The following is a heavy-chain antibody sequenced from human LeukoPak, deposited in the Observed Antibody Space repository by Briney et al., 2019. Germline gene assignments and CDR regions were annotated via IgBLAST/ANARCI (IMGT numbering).Heavy chain of an antibody. Sequence: PGGSLRLSCAASGFTFSTYWMHWVRQAPGQGLVWVSRIKSDGGTNYADYVKGRFTISRDNAKKTVSLQMNSLRPEDTGVYYCARAPSEIGGYYPEYFRHWGQGTLVTVSS. V-gene: IGHV3-74*01. CDR3: ARAPSEIGGYYPEYFRH. CDR1: GFTFSTYW. J-gene: IGHJ1*01. CDR2: IKSDGGT. D-gene: IGHD3-22*01.